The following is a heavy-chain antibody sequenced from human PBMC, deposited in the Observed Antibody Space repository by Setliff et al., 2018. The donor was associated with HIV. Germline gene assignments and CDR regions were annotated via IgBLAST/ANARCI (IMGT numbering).Heavy chain of an antibody. CDR2: IYTSGST. J-gene: IGHJ6*02. CDR3: ARGLRSDNYYFHGMDV. D-gene: IGHD5-12*01. Sequence: SETLSLTCSVSGGSLISGGYYWSWIRQHPGKGLEWIGYIYTSGSTHYNPSLKSRVTISVDTSKNQFSLKLSSVTAADTAIYFCARGLRSDNYYFHGMDVWGQGTTVTVSS. V-gene: IGHV4-61*08. CDR1: GGSLISGGYY.